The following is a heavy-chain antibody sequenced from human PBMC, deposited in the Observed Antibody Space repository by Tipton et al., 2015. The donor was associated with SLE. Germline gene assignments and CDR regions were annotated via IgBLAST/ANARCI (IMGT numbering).Heavy chain of an antibody. CDR2: IYTSGST. J-gene: IGHJ4*02. D-gene: IGHD1-7*01. Sequence: TLSLTCTVSVGSISSFYWSWIRQPPGKGLEWIGYIYTSGSTNYNPSLKSRATISVDTSKNQFSLKLSSVTAADTAVYYCARVEELIFDYWGQGTLVTVSS. CDR1: VGSISSFY. V-gene: IGHV4-4*09. CDR3: ARVEELIFDY.